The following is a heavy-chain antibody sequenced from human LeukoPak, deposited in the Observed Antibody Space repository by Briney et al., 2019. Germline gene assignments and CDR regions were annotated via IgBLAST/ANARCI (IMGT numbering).Heavy chain of an antibody. CDR3: AKGFFGSGSFPHNFDY. J-gene: IGHJ4*02. CDR2: VRGNGDST. V-gene: IGHV3-23*01. CDR1: GFTFSSFA. Sequence: GGSLRLSCAASGFTFSSFAMHWVRQAPGKGLEWVAVVRGNGDSTHYADSVKGRFTISRDNSKNTLYLQMNSLRDEDTAVYCCAKGFFGSGSFPHNFDYWGQGTLVTVSS. D-gene: IGHD3-10*01.